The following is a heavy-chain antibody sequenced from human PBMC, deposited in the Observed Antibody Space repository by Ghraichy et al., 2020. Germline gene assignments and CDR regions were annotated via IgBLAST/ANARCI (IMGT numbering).Heavy chain of an antibody. V-gene: IGHV1-18*01. J-gene: IGHJ3*02. CDR3: ARRGKITMLRGVYPRDDALDI. CDR2: ISAYNGNT. Sequence: ASVKVSCKASGYTFTSYGISWVRQAPGQGLEWMGWISAYNGNTNYAQKLQGRVVMTTDTSTSTTYMELRSLSSDDTAVYYCARRGKITMLRGVYPRDDALDIWGQGTLVTVSS. D-gene: IGHD3-10*01. CDR1: GYTFTSYG.